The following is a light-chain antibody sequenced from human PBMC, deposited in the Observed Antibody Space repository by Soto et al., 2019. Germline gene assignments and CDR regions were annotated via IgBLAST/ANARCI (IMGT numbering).Light chain of an antibody. Sequence: QSVLTQPPSVSGAPGQRVTISCTGSSSNIGADYDVHWYQQLPGASPKLLINHNSNRPSGVPDRFSGSKSGTSASLAITGLQAEDEADYYCQSYDSSLSGVVFGGGTKLTVL. V-gene: IGLV1-40*01. CDR1: SSNIGADYD. CDR3: QSYDSSLSGVV. J-gene: IGLJ2*01. CDR2: HNS.